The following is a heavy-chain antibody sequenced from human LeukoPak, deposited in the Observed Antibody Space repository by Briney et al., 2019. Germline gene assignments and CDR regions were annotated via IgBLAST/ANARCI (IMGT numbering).Heavy chain of an antibody. V-gene: IGHV1-69*05. J-gene: IGHJ4*02. CDR2: ITPIFGTA. CDR1: GGTFSSYA. Sequence: SVKVSCXASGGTFSSYAISWVRQAPGQGLEWMGRITPIFGTANYAQKFQGRVTITTDESTSTAYMELSSLRSEDTAVYYCARGLVGYPFDYWGQGTLVTVSS. CDR3: ARGLVGYPFDY. D-gene: IGHD6-19*01.